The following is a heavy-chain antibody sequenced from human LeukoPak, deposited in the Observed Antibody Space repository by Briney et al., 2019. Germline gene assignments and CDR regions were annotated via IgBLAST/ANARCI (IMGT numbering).Heavy chain of an antibody. Sequence: SETLSLTCTVSGYSISSGYYWGWIRQPPGKGLEWIGSIYHSGSTYYNPSLKSRVTISVDTSKNQFSLKLSSVTAADTAVYYCARVPLVGATTHGFDYWGQGTLVTVSS. V-gene: IGHV4-38-2*02. CDR2: IYHSGST. J-gene: IGHJ4*02. CDR1: GYSISSGYY. D-gene: IGHD1-26*01. CDR3: ARVPLVGATTHGFDY.